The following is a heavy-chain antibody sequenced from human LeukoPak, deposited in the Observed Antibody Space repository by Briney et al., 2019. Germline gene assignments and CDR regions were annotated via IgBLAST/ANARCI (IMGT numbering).Heavy chain of an antibody. CDR1: GFTFSSFG. J-gene: IGHJ4*02. Sequence: GGSLRLSCAASGFTFSSFGMHWVRQAPGKGLEWVAVISYAGSNIFYADSVKGRVTISRDNSKKTVYLQMTSLRAEDTAVYYCAKDAYDHDSRCPDYWGQGTLVTVSS. D-gene: IGHD3-22*01. CDR2: ISYAGSNI. CDR3: AKDAYDHDSRCPDY. V-gene: IGHV3-30*18.